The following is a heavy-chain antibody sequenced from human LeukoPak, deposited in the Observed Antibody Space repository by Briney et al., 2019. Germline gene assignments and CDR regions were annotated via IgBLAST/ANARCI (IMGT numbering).Heavy chain of an antibody. D-gene: IGHD3-10*01. CDR3: ARAVTMVRGVIMDYYYGMDV. CDR2: IIPIFGTA. V-gene: IGHV1-69*06. CDR1: GGTCSGYA. Sequence: GASVKVSCKASGGTCSGYAISWVRQAPGQGLEWMGGIIPIFGTANYAQKFQGRVTITADKSTSTAYMELSSLRSEDTAVYYRARAVTMVRGVIMDYYYGMDVWGKGTTVTVSS. J-gene: IGHJ6*04.